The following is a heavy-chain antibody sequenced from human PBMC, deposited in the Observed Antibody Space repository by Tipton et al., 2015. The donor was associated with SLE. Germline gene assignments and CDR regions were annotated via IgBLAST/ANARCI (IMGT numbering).Heavy chain of an antibody. CDR2: IYHSGTT. CDR1: GGSLIDYW. D-gene: IGHD3-3*01. CDR3: ARGNYDFRGRTFDI. J-gene: IGHJ3*02. Sequence: LRLSCAVYGGSLIDYWWSWIRQPPGKGLEWIGEIYHSGTTTYNPSLTSRLTISVETSKNQFSLKLTSVTAADTAVYYCARGNYDFRGRTFDIWGQGTMVTVSS. V-gene: IGHV4-34*01.